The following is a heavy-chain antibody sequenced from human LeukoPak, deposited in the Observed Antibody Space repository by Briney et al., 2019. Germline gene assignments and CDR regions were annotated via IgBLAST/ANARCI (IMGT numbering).Heavy chain of an antibody. V-gene: IGHV3-74*01. Sequence: PGGSLRLSCAASGFMFSKSWMHWVRQVPGKGLVWVARIYNDGSTTNYADSVKGRFTISRDNSKNTLYLQMNSLRAEDTAVYYCARGTPGFDYWGQGTLVTVSS. J-gene: IGHJ4*02. CDR1: GFMFSKSW. CDR2: IYNDGSTT. CDR3: ARGTPGFDY.